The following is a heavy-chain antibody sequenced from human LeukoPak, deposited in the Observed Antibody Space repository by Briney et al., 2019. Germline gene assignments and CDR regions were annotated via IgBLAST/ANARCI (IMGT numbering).Heavy chain of an antibody. J-gene: IGHJ4*02. Sequence: GGSLQISGQASGSSFTNSWITWVRQLPGKGREWMGMIDPSDSYTNYSPSFQGHVTISADKSISTAYLQWSSLKASDTAMYFCARGYGDYSDFDYWGQGTLVTVSS. CDR2: IDPSDSYT. CDR3: ARGYGDYSDFDY. V-gene: IGHV5-10-1*01. CDR1: GSSFTNSW. D-gene: IGHD4-17*01.